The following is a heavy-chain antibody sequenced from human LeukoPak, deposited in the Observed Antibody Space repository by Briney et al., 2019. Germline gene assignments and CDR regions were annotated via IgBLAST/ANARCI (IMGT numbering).Heavy chain of an antibody. J-gene: IGHJ4*02. Sequence: SVKVSCKASGGTFSSYAISWVRQAPGQGLEWMGGIIPIFDTANYAQKFQGRVTITADESTSTAYMELSSLRSEDTAVYYCARRATTERGHSYGLDYWGQGTLVTVSS. CDR1: GGTFSSYA. CDR2: IIPIFDTA. CDR3: ARRATTERGHSYGLDY. D-gene: IGHD5-18*01. V-gene: IGHV1-69*13.